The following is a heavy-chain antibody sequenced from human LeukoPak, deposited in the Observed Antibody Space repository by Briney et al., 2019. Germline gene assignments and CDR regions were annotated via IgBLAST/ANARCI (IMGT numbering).Heavy chain of an antibody. V-gene: IGHV3-7*01. CDR3: AKNGGSWPDYFDY. CDR2: IKQDGDEK. CDR1: GFTFNSFW. Sequence: GGSLRLSCAASGFTFNSFWMSWVRQAPGKGLEWVANIKQDGDEKYYVDSVKGRFTISRDNAKNSLYLEMNSLRAEDTAVYYCAKNGGSWPDYFDYWGQGTLVTVSS. D-gene: IGHD1-26*01. J-gene: IGHJ4*02.